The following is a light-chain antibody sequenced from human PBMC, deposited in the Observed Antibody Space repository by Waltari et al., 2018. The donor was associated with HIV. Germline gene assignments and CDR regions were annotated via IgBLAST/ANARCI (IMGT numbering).Light chain of an antibody. J-gene: IGKJ1*01. CDR3: QQYNNWPQT. CDR2: GAS. Sequence: EIGMTQAPATLSVSPGERATLSCRASQSVSNNLAWYQQKPGQAPRLLIYGASTRATGIPARFSGSGSGTEFTLTISSLQSEDFAVYYCQQYNNWPQTFGQGTKVEIK. CDR1: QSVSNN. V-gene: IGKV3-15*01.